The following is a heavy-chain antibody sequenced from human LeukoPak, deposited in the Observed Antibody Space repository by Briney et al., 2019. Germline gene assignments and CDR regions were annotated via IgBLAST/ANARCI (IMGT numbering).Heavy chain of an antibody. CDR2: ISYDGSNK. Sequence: TGGSLRLSCAASGFTFSSYAMHWVRQAPGKGLEWVAVISYDGSNKYYADSVKGRFTISRDNSKNTLYLQMNSLRAEDTAVYYCARGSSTSCLDYWGQGAQVIVST. J-gene: IGHJ4*02. D-gene: IGHD2-2*01. CDR1: GFTFSSYA. V-gene: IGHV3-30-3*01. CDR3: ARGSSTSCLDY.